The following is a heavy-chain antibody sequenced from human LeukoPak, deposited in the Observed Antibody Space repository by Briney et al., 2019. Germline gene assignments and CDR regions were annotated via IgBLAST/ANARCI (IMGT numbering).Heavy chain of an antibody. CDR2: IYSTGST. CDR3: ARDQTYSGSGIYTYFDY. J-gene: IGHJ4*02. CDR1: GGSISSGGHY. D-gene: IGHD3-10*01. V-gene: IGHV4-61*02. Sequence: SQTLSLTCTVSGGSISSGGHYWSWIRQPAGRGLEYLGRIYSTGSTNYNPSLRSRVTISVDTSKNHFSLKLSSVTAADTAVYYCARDQTYSGSGIYTYFDYWGQGILVTVSS.